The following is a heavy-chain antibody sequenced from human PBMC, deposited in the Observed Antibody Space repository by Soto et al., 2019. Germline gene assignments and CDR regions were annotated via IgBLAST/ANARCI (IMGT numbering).Heavy chain of an antibody. J-gene: IGHJ4*02. CDR3: GRQGSSGYIDY. CDR2: INHIGST. V-gene: IGHV4-34*01. D-gene: IGHD3-10*01. CDR1: VGSFSGYY. Sequence: SETLSLTCAVYVGSFSGYYWSWIRQPPGKGLEWIGEINHIGSTNYNPSLKSRVTISVDTSKNQFSLSLSVTAADTAVYFCGRQGSSGYIDYWGQGTRVTVSS.